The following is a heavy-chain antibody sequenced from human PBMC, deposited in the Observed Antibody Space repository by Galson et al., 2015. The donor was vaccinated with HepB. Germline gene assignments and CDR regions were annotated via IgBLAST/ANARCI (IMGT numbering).Heavy chain of an antibody. J-gene: IGHJ3*02. CDR2: ISGSGGST. D-gene: IGHD5-18*01. CDR1: GFTFSSYA. Sequence: SLRLSCAASGFTFSSYAMSWVRQAPGKGLEWVSAISGSGGSTYYTDSVKGRFTISRDNSKNTLYLQMNSLRAEDTAVYYCAKLSGYSYGLGAFDIWGQGTMVTVSS. CDR3: AKLSGYSYGLGAFDI. V-gene: IGHV3-23*01.